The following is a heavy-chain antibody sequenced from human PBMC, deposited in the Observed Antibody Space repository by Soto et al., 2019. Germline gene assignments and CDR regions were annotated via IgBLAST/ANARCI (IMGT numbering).Heavy chain of an antibody. CDR1: GFTFSSYA. CDR2: ISYDVSNK. V-gene: IGHV3-30-3*01. D-gene: IGHD4-17*01. CDR3: ARDYRAVTTRDVTGFDY. J-gene: IGHJ4*02. Sequence: QVQLVESGGGVVQPGRSLRLSCAASGFTFSSYAMHWVRQAPGKGLEWVAVISYDVSNKYYADSVKGRFTISRDNSKNKLYLQMNSLRAEDTAVYYCARDYRAVTTRDVTGFDYWGQGTLVTVSS.